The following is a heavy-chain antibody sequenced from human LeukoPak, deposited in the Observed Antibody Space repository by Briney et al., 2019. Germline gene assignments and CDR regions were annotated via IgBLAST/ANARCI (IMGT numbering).Heavy chain of an antibody. V-gene: IGHV1-18*01. CDR1: GYTFTSYG. CDR3: ARDHGGTVVVTLVNWFDP. J-gene: IGHJ5*02. D-gene: IGHD3-22*01. CDR2: ISAYNGNT. Sequence: ASVKVSCKASGYTFTSYGISWVRQAPGQGLEWMGWISAYNGNTNYAQKLQGRVTMTTDTSTSTAYMELRSLRSDDTAVYYCARDHGGTVVVTLVNWFDPWGQGTLVTVSS.